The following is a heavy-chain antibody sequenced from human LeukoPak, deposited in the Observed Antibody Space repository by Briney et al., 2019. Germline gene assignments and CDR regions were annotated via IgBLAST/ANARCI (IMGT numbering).Heavy chain of an antibody. CDR3: ARDQSRGQQFVYHFDS. J-gene: IGHJ4*02. Sequence: GGSLRLSCAASGFTFSYNAMNWVRQAPGKGLEWVSYISGSSAKIDYGDAVKGRFTVSRDNAKNSLYLQMSSLRPEDTAVYFCARDQSRGQQFVYHFDSWGQGTLVTVSS. V-gene: IGHV3-48*01. CDR2: ISGSSAKI. CDR1: GFTFSYNA. D-gene: IGHD1-1*01.